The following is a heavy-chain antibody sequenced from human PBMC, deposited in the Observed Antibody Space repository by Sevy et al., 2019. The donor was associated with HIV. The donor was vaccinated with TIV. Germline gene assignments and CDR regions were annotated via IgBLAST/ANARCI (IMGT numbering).Heavy chain of an antibody. V-gene: IGHV4-61*01. CDR2: IYYSGST. CDR1: GGSVSSGSYY. D-gene: IGHD5-18*01. J-gene: IGHJ4*02. Sequence: SETLSLTCTVSGGSVSSGSYYWSWIRQPPGKGLEWIGYIYYSGSTNYNPSLKSRVTISVETSKNQFSLKLSSVTAADTAVYYCARARSPDTAMVEFDYWGQGTLVTVSS. CDR3: ARARSPDTAMVEFDY.